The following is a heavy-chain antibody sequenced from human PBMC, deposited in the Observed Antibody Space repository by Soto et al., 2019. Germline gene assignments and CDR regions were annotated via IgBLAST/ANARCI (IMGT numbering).Heavy chain of an antibody. Sequence: EVQLLESGGGLLQPGGSLRLSCAASGFTFSNYAMNWVRQAPGKGLEWVSTISGSGDNTYYADSVKGRFTISRDSSMNSVFLEVNTLRAEDTAIYYCATGNTVSIEKFYYYMDVWGRGTTVTVSS. CDR2: ISGSGDNT. V-gene: IGHV3-23*01. J-gene: IGHJ6*03. CDR3: ATGNTVSIEKFYYYMDV. CDR1: GFTFSNYA. D-gene: IGHD4-17*01.